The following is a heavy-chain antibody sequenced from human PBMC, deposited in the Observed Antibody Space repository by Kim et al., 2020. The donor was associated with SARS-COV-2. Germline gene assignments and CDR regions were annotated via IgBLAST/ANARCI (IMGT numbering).Heavy chain of an antibody. D-gene: IGHD6-19*01. CDR1: GASITNDY. J-gene: IGHJ5*02. V-gene: IGHV4-59*01. CDR2: IHDSRGI. Sequence: SETLSLTCSVSGASITNDYWGWIRQPPRKPLEWIGYIHDSRGINYNPSLKSRVTISVDTSKSHFSLRLTSVTTADTAVYYCVRGTGWLPETWGPGTLVTVSS. CDR3: VRGTGWLPET.